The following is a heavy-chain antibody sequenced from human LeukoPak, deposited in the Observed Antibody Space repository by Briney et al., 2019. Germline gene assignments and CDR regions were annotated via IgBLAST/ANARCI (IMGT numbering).Heavy chain of an antibody. D-gene: IGHD4-17*01. CDR2: INHSGST. CDR1: GGSFSGYY. Sequence: SETLSLTCAVYGGSFSGYYWSWIRQPPGKGLEWIGEINHSGSTNYNPSLKSRVTISLDTSKNQFSLKLDSVTAADTAVYYCATSTVNAAFDVWGQGTMVIVSS. CDR3: ATSTVNAAFDV. J-gene: IGHJ3*01. V-gene: IGHV4-34*01.